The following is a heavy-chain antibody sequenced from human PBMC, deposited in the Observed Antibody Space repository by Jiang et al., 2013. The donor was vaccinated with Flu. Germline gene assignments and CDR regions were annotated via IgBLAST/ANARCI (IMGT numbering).Heavy chain of an antibody. D-gene: IGHD1-26*01. CDR1: GGTFSSYA. J-gene: IGHJ4*02. CDR2: IIPILGIA. Sequence: GAEVKKPGSSVKVSCKASGGTFSSYAISWVRQAPGQGLEWMGRIIPILGIANYAQKFQGRVTITADKSTSTAYMELSSLRSEDTAVYYCARWMSSGSYGYWGQGTLVTVSS. V-gene: IGHV1-69*04. CDR3: ARWMSSGSYGY.